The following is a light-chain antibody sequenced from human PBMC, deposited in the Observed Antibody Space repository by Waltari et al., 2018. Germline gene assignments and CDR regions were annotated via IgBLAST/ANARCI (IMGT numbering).Light chain of an antibody. V-gene: IGKV2-29*02. J-gene: IGKJ4*01. CDR1: RSLLYSDGKTS. Sequence: IVMTQTPPSLSVTPGQSASISCKSNRSLLYSDGKTSLHWYLQRPGQSPQLLIYDVSSRFAGVPDGINGRGSGTDFTLEISRVEAEDVGVYYCMQGLLPPLTFGGGTKVEIK. CDR2: DVS. CDR3: MQGLLPPLT.